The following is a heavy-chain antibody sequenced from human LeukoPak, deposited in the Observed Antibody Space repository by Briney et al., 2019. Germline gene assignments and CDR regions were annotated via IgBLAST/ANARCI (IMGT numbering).Heavy chain of an antibody. Sequence: GGALRLSCAASGFTFSSSGMHWVRQAPGKGLEGVAVISYDGNNKYYADSVKGRFTISRDNSKNTLYLQMNSLRGEDTAVYYCARDAQWELLRGSYFDYWGQGTLVTVSS. V-gene: IGHV3-30*19. J-gene: IGHJ4*02. D-gene: IGHD1-26*01. CDR1: GFTFSSSG. CDR3: ARDAQWELLRGSYFDY. CDR2: ISYDGNNK.